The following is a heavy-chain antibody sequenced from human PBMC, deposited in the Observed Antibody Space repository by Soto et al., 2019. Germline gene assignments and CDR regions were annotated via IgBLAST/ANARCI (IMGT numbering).Heavy chain of an antibody. V-gene: IGHV4-30-4*01. CDR2: IYYSGST. D-gene: IGHD3-22*01. Sequence: QVQLQESGPGLVKPSQTLSLTCTVSGGSFSSGDYYWSWIRQPPGKGLEWIGYIYYSGSTYYNPSLKSGVTISVDTAKNQFSRRRSSVTAADPAVFYCAGVSTDYCDGGGPYYFDYGGQGPLVTVSS. CDR3: AGVSTDYCDGGGPYYFDY. J-gene: IGHJ4*02. CDR1: GGSFSSGDYY.